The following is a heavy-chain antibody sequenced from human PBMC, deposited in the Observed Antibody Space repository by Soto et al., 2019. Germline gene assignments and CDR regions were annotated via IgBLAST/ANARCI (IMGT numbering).Heavy chain of an antibody. CDR1: GDSVSSNSAA. CDR2: TYYRSKWHN. Sequence: PSQTLSLTCAISGDSVSSNSAAWNWIRQSPSRGLEWVGRTYYRSKWHNDYAVSVKRRISIKTDTSKNQFSLQLNSVTPEDTAVYYCARAGGEALIGYYGLDVWGPGTTVTVSS. V-gene: IGHV6-1*01. CDR3: ARAGGEALIGYYGLDV. J-gene: IGHJ6*02. D-gene: IGHD2-21*01.